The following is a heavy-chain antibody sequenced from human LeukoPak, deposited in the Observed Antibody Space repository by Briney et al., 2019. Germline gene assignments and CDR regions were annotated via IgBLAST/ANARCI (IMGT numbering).Heavy chain of an antibody. CDR2: ISGSGGST. Sequence: GGSLRLSCAASGVTFSSYAMNWVRQAPGKGLEWVSAISGSGGSTYYADSVNGRVTISRENSKNTLYLQMNTLRAEDTAVYYCAKAAHSIPRYSDYCGHGTLVTVSS. CDR3: AKAAHSIPRYSDY. V-gene: IGHV3-23*01. J-gene: IGHJ4*01. CDR1: GVTFSSYA. D-gene: IGHD3-3*02.